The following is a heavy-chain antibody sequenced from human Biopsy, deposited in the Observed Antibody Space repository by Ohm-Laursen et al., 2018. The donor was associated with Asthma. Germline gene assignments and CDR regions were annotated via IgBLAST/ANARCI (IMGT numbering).Heavy chain of an antibody. D-gene: IGHD6-13*01. CDR3: VRGSSSWHHGPFHYYYGLDV. Sequence: SETLSLTCSLSSGSGGYMRSGNYYWGWIRQPPGKGLEWIGSIYYSGTTYYNPPLESRVTVSADTSKNQFSLKLTSVTAADTAVYYCVRGSSSWHHGPFHYYYGLDVWDQGTTATVSS. V-gene: IGHV4-39*01. J-gene: IGHJ6*02. CDR1: SGSGGYMRSGNYY. CDR2: IYYSGTT.